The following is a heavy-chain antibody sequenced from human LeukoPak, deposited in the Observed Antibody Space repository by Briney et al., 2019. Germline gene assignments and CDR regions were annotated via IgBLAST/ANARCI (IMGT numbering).Heavy chain of an antibody. D-gene: IGHD5-24*01. CDR2: MFYTGNT. CDR1: GGSISSGSYS. J-gene: IGHJ3*02. Sequence: SETLSLTCAVSGGSISSGSYSWSWIRQPPGKGLEWIGYMFYTGNTYYNPSLKSRVTISVDTSKNQFSLKLSSVTAADTAVYYCARGAGSTISNDAFDMWGQGTMVSVSS. CDR3: ARGAGSTISNDAFDM. V-gene: IGHV4-30-4*07.